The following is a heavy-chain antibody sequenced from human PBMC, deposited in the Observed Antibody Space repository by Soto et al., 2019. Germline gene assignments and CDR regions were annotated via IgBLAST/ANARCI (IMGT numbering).Heavy chain of an antibody. V-gene: IGHV4-61*01. D-gene: IGHD4-17*01. CDR1: GGSVSSGSYY. CDR3: ARDLSGDYGPEAPPDYYYGVDV. CDR2: IYYSGST. Sequence: SETLSLTCTVSGGSVSSGSYYWSWIRQPPEKGLEWIGYIYYSGSTNYNPSLKSRVTISVDTSKNQFSLKLSSVTAADTAVYYCARDLSGDYGPEAPPDYYYGVDVWGQGTTVTVSS. J-gene: IGHJ6*02.